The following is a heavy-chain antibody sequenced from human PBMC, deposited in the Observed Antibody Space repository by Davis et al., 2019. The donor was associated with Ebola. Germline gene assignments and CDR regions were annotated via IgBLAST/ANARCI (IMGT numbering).Heavy chain of an antibody. D-gene: IGHD3-16*01. CDR3: ALRDYYYGMDV. CDR2: ISSIRSTI. Sequence: PGGSLRLSCAASGFTFSDYYMSWVRQAPGKGLEWVSYISSIRSTIYYADSVKGRFTISRDNAKNSLYLQMNSLRAEDTAVYYCALRDYYYGMDVWGQGTTVTVSS. CDR1: GFTFSDYY. V-gene: IGHV3-11*01. J-gene: IGHJ6*02.